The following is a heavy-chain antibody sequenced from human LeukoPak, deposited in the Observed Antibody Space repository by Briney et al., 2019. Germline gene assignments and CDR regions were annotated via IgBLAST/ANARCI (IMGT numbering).Heavy chain of an antibody. Sequence: PSETLSLTCTVAGGSISSGGSYWSWIRQHPGKGLEWNGYIYYSGSTYYNPSLKSRVTISIDTSKNQFSLRLSSVTAADTAVYYCARDSTTEFDYWGQGTLVTVSS. D-gene: IGHD2/OR15-2a*01. CDR2: IYYSGST. CDR3: ARDSTTEFDY. V-gene: IGHV4-31*03. CDR1: GGSISSGGSY. J-gene: IGHJ4*02.